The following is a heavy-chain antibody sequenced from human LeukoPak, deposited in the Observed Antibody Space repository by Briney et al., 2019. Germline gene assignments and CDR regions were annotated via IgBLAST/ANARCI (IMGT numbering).Heavy chain of an antibody. J-gene: IGHJ4*02. CDR1: GFTFSSYS. CDR2: ISSSSSYI. CDR3: ASPLGIASSKGQVADY. D-gene: IGHD2-15*01. Sequence: GGSLRLSCAASGFTFSSYSMNWVRQAPGQGLEWVSSISSSSSYIYYADSVKGRFTISRDNAKNSLYLQMNSLRAEDTAVYYCASPLGIASSKGQVADYWGQGTLVTVSS. V-gene: IGHV3-21*01.